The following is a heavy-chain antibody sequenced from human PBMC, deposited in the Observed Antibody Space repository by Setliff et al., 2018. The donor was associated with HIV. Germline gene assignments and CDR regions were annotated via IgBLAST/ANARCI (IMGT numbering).Heavy chain of an antibody. J-gene: IGHJ4*02. CDR2: VYTSGSTSGST. CDR3: ASLATTRWDY. D-gene: IGHD2-15*01. V-gene: IGHV4-4*07. Sequence: PSETLSLTCTVSGGSISSYYWSWIRQPAGKGLEWIGHVYTSGSTSGSTNYNPSLKNRVTISIDTSKNQFSLKLSSVTAADTAVYYCASLATTRWDYWGRGTLVTVSS. CDR1: GGSISSYY.